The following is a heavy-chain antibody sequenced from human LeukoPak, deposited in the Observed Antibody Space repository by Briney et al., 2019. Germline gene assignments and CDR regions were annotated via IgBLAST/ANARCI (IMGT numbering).Heavy chain of an antibody. Sequence: GGSLRLSCAASGFTFSSYGMSWVRQAPGKGLEWVSAISGSGGSTYYADSVKGRFTISRDNSKNTLYLQMNSLRAEDTAVYYCARDEVIITRGAFDIWGQGTMVTVSS. D-gene: IGHD3-10*01. V-gene: IGHV3-23*01. CDR3: ARDEVIITRGAFDI. J-gene: IGHJ3*02. CDR2: ISGSGGST. CDR1: GFTFSSYG.